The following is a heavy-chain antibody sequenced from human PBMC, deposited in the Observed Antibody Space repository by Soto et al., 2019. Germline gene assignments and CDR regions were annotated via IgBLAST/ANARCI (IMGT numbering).Heavy chain of an antibody. D-gene: IGHD3-16*01. J-gene: IGHJ6*02. CDR2: IIPISAPA. CDR1: GGTFNSYG. V-gene: IGHV1-69*01. CDR3: ARDGGASSGMDA. Sequence: QVQLVQSGVEVKKPGSSVKVSCKASGGTFNSYGIRWVRQAPGQGLEWMGGIIPISAPANHAQKFQGRVTITADESTNTVYMEQSSLRYEDTAVYYCARDGGASSGMDAWGQGTTVIVSS.